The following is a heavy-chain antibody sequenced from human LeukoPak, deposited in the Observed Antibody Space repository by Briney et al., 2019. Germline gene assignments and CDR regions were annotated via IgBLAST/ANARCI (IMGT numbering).Heavy chain of an antibody. CDR2: ISDDGSQK. V-gene: IGHV3-30*18. CDR3: ANHRAYCSGSRCYYYGMDV. Sequence: GGSLRLSCAASGVTFSSYGMHGVRQAPGKGLEWGAVISDDGSQKSNADSVKGRFTISRDNSKHPPYLKMNSLRPEDTAVYYCANHRAYCSGSRCYYYGMDVWGQGTTVTVSS. CDR1: GVTFSSYG. J-gene: IGHJ6*02. D-gene: IGHD2-15*01.